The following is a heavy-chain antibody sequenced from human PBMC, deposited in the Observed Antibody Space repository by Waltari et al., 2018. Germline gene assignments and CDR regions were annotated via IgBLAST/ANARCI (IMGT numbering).Heavy chain of an antibody. Sequence: QVQLVQYGAEVKKPGASVKVSCKASGYTFNDYGISWGRQAPGQGLEWMGWVNAYNGNTNYAQKLKGRVTMTTDTSTSTAYMELRSLRSDDTAVYYCARDSRHVVFGVLIHHSFDYWGQGILVTVSS. J-gene: IGHJ4*02. D-gene: IGHD3-3*01. V-gene: IGHV1-18*01. CDR1: GYTFNDYG. CDR3: ARDSRHVVFGVLIHHSFDY. CDR2: VNAYNGNT.